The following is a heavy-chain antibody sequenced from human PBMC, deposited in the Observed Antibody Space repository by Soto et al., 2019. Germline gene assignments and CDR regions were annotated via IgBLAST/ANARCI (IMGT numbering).Heavy chain of an antibody. CDR3: TGRTYCSSTSCQDQDI. V-gene: IGHV3-53*01. J-gene: IGHJ3*02. CDR1: GFTVGSNY. CDR2: IYSGGST. Sequence: EVQLVESGGGLIQPGGSLRLSCAASGFTVGSNYMSWVRQAPGKGLEWVSVIYSGGSTYYADSVKGRFTISRDNSKNTLYLQMNSLRAEDTAVYYCTGRTYCSSTSCQDQDIWGQGTMVTVSS. D-gene: IGHD2-2*01.